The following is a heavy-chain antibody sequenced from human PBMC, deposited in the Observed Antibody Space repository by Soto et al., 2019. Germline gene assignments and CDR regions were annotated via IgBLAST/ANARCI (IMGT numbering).Heavy chain of an antibody. D-gene: IGHD2-15*01. V-gene: IGHV1-18*04. J-gene: IGHJ6*02. Sequence: ASVKVSCKASGYTFTSYGISWVRPAPGQGLEWMGWISAYNGNTNYAQKLQGRVTMTTYTSTSTAYMELRSLRSDDTAVYYCARWAYCSGGSCFISYYGMDVWGQGTTVTVSS. CDR3: ARWAYCSGGSCFISYYGMDV. CDR1: GYTFTSYG. CDR2: ISAYNGNT.